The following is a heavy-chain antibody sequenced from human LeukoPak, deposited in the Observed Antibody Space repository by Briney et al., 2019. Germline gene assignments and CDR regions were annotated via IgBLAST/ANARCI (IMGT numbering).Heavy chain of an antibody. CDR3: ARLGRSSFFWREGNWFDP. Sequence: PSETLSLTCTVSGGSISSYYWSWIRQPPGKGLEWIGYIYYSGSTNYNPSLKSRVTISVDTSKNQFSLKPSSVTAADTAVYYCARLGRSSFFWREGNWFDPWGQGTLVTVSS. CDR1: GGSISSYY. J-gene: IGHJ5*02. V-gene: IGHV4-59*08. D-gene: IGHD6-6*01. CDR2: IYYSGST.